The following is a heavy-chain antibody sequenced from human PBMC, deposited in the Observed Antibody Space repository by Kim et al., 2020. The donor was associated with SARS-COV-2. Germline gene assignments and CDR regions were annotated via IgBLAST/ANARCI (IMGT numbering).Heavy chain of an antibody. CDR3: ARGGYYYGSGSPWYFDL. J-gene: IGHJ2*01. CDR2: IYYSGST. Sequence: SQTLSLTCTVSGGSISSYYWSWIRQPPGKGLEWIGYIYYSGSTNYNPSLKSRVTISVDTSKNQFSLKLSSVTAADTAVYYCARGGYYYGSGSPWYFDLWGRGTLVTVSS. V-gene: IGHV4-59*13. D-gene: IGHD3-10*01. CDR1: GGSISSYY.